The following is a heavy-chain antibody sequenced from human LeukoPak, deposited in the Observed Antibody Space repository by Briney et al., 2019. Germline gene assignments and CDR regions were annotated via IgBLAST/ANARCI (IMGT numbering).Heavy chain of an antibody. J-gene: IGHJ4*02. Sequence: SETLSLTCTVSGGSISTGVYYWTWIRQPPGKGLEWIGYIYYSGSTYYNPSLKSRVTISVDTSKNQFPLKLSSVTAADTAVYYCARGVAVAGTPGYWGQGTLVTVSS. D-gene: IGHD6-19*01. V-gene: IGHV4-30-4*01. CDR2: IYYSGST. CDR1: GGSISTGVYY. CDR3: ARGVAVAGTPGY.